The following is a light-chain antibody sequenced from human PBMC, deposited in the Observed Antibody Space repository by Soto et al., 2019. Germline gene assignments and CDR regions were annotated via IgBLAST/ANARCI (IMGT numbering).Light chain of an antibody. J-gene: IGKJ4*01. CDR2: DAS. CDR3: QQYKTSLLT. Sequence: DIQMTQSPSTLSASVGDRVTITCRASQSIDSWLAWYQQKPGKAPKLLMYDASSLESGVSSRFSGSGSGTEFTLIISSLQPDDFSTYYCQQYKTSLLTFGGETKVDIK. CDR1: QSIDSW. V-gene: IGKV1-5*01.